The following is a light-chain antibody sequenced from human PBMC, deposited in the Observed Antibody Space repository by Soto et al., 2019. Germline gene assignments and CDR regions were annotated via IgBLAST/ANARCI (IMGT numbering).Light chain of an antibody. CDR3: QQANSFPIT. CDR1: QGVRSD. Sequence: EIAMTQSPDTLSVSPVDRATLSGMASQGVRSDLAWYQQKAGQSPRLLIYGASTRAAETPARFSGSGSGTDFTLTISSLQPEDFATYYCQQANSFPITFGQGTKVDIK. J-gene: IGKJ1*01. V-gene: IGKV3-15*01. CDR2: GAS.